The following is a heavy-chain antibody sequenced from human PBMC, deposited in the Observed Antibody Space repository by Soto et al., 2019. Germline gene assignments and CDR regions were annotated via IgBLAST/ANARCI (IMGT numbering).Heavy chain of an antibody. V-gene: IGHV4-4*07. CDR2: IYSSGST. Sequence: QVQLQESGPGLVKPSETLSLTCIVFGGSISSYYWSWIRQPAGKGLEYIGRIYSSGSTNYNPSLKRRVNMSVDTSKNQFSLKLSSVTAADTAVYYCARTRLGGYYFGAFDMWGQGTMVTVSS. D-gene: IGHD3-3*01. CDR1: GGSISSYY. J-gene: IGHJ3*02. CDR3: ARTRLGGYYFGAFDM.